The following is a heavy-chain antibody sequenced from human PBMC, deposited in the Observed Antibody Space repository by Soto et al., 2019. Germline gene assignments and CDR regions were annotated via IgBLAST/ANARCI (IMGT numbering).Heavy chain of an antibody. Sequence: GGSLRVSCAASGFTFSNHVMSWVRQAPGKGLEWVAVIWYDGTNKYYGDSVEGRFTISRDNSKSTLYLQLNNLGAEDTAVYYCARLYGNYVTYFDYWGHGTLVTVSS. D-gene: IGHD4-17*01. CDR3: ARLYGNYVTYFDY. CDR1: GFTFSNHV. J-gene: IGHJ4*01. CDR2: IWYDGTNK. V-gene: IGHV3-33*01.